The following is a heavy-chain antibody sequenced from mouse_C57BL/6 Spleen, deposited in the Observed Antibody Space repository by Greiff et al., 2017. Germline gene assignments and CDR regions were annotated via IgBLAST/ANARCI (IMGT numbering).Heavy chain of an antibody. Sequence: VQLQQSGAELVKPGASVKLSCKASGYTFTEYTIHWVKQRPGQGLEWIGWFYPGSGGTTYNEKFKDKATLTADKSSSTAYMGLSRLTSEDSAVYFCERDDKRFYAMDYWGQGTSVTVSS. V-gene: IGHV1-62-2*01. CDR3: ERDDKRFYAMDY. CDR2: FYPGSGGT. CDR1: GYTFTEYT. J-gene: IGHJ4*01.